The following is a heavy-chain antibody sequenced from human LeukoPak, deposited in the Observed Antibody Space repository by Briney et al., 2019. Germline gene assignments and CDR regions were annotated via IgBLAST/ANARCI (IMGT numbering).Heavy chain of an antibody. CDR1: GFPFNSYW. D-gene: IGHD1-26*01. CDR3: APEVWELQGASDI. J-gene: IGHJ3*02. Sequence: GGSLRLSCAASGFPFNSYWISWVRQAPGRGLEWVANIKEDGSEKFYVDSVKGRFTISRDNAKNSLFLQMTSLRAEDTALYYCAPEVWELQGASDIWGQGTMVTVPS. V-gene: IGHV3-7*01. CDR2: IKEDGSEK.